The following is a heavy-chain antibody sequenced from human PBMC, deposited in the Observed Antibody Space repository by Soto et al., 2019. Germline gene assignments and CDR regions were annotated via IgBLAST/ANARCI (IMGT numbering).Heavy chain of an antibody. D-gene: IGHD2-15*01. Sequence: EVQLVESGGGLVKPGGSLRLSCAASGFTFSSYSMNWVRQAPGKGLEWVSSISSSSSYIYYADSVKGRFTISSDNAKNSLYLQMNSLRAEDTAVYYCARDHGLSSYAFDIWGQGTMVTVSS. CDR1: GFTFSSYS. V-gene: IGHV3-21*01. J-gene: IGHJ3*02. CDR2: ISSSSSYI. CDR3: ARDHGLSSYAFDI.